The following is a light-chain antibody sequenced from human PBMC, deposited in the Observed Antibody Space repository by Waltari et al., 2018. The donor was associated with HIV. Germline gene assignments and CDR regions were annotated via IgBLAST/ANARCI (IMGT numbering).Light chain of an antibody. Sequence: DIVLTQSPAILSVSPGERVTLSCRPSQGVGGNLAWYQPKVGQAPRLLIYGAATRAAEIPVRFSGSGSGTDFTLTIDSLQSEDFATYYCQQYNIRPRGNTFGQGTKLQIK. CDR1: QGVGGN. CDR3: QQYNIRPRGNT. V-gene: IGKV3-15*01. CDR2: GAA. J-gene: IGKJ2*01.